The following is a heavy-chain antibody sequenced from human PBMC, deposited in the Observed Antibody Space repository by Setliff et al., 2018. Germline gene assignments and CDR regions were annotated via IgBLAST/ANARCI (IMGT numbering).Heavy chain of an antibody. CDR3: ARDDGITMVRGVITYYYGMDV. V-gene: IGHV3-21*01. CDR1: GFTFSTHS. CDR2: ISRSSTYI. D-gene: IGHD3-10*01. J-gene: IGHJ6*02. Sequence: GGSLRLSCAASGFTFSTHSMNWVRQAPGKGLEWVSSISRSSTYIYYVDSVKGRFTISRDNAKNSLYLQMNSLRAEDTAVYYCARDDGITMVRGVITYYYGMDVWGQGTTVTVSS.